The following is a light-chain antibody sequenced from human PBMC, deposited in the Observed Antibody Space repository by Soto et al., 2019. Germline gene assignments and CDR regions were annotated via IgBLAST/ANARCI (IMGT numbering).Light chain of an antibody. J-gene: IGKJ2*01. CDR1: QSVGTY. Sequence: EIVLTQSPATLSFSPGEKATLSCRASQSVGTYLVWYQQRPGQPPRLLIFDASHRATGIPARFSCSGSGTDFTLTISSLDPEDFAVYYCQQRSDRPYTFGQGTKLEIK. V-gene: IGKV3-11*01. CDR3: QQRSDRPYT. CDR2: DAS.